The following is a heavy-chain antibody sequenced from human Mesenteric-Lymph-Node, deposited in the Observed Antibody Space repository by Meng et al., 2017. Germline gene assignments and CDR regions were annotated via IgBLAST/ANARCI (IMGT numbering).Heavy chain of an antibody. J-gene: IGHJ5*01. Sequence: GESLKISCAASGFSFKSFAMSWVRQAPGKGLEWVAVILDRDGKTYYADSVKGRFNISRDNSKNTLYLQMTSLRVDDTAVYHCVNRAWLESWGQGTLVTVSS. CDR1: GFSFKSFA. V-gene: IGHV3-23*01. CDR3: VNRAWLES. CDR2: ILDRDGKT. D-gene: IGHD3-10*01.